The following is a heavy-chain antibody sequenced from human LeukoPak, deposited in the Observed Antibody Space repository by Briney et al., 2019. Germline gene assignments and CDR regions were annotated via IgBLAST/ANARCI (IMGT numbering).Heavy chain of an antibody. Sequence: GGSLRLSCAGSGFTFSTSAMNWVRQVPGKGLEWVSAIDYDGSHIYYSASVKGRFSISRDNARDSVYLQMDSLRAEDTAVYYCARDPERYLRTGHYDYWGQGTLVIVSS. CDR3: ARDPERYLRTGHYDY. J-gene: IGHJ4*02. V-gene: IGHV3-21*01. CDR1: GFTFSTSA. D-gene: IGHD3-10*02. CDR2: IDYDGSHI.